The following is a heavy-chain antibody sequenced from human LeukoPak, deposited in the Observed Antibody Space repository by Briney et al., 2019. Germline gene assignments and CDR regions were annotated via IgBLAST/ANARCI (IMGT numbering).Heavy chain of an antibody. CDR2: IIPIFGTA. V-gene: IGHV1-69*05. Sequence: VASVKVSCKASGGTFSSYAISWVRQAPGQGLEWMGGIIPIFGTANYAQKFQGRVTITTDESTSTAYMELSSLRSEDTAVYYCASDITESDQGSFDYWGQGTLVTVSS. CDR3: ASDITESDQGSFDY. CDR1: GGTFSSYA. J-gene: IGHJ4*02.